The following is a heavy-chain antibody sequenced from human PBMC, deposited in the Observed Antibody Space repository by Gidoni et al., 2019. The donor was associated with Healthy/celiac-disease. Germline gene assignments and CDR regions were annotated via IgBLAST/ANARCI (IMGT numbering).Heavy chain of an antibody. V-gene: IGHV3-48*03. Sequence: EVQLVESGGGWVQPGGSLRLSCAASGFTFSSYEMNWVRQAPGKGLGWFSYISSSGSTIYYADSVKCRFTISRDNAKNSLYLQMNSLRAEDTAVYYCAREKMATIGRWGQGTLVTVSS. J-gene: IGHJ4*02. CDR3: AREKMATIGR. CDR1: GFTFSSYE. D-gene: IGHD5-12*01. CDR2: ISSSGSTI.